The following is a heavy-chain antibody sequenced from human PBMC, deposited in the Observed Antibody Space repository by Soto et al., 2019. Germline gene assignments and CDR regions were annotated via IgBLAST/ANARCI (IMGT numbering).Heavy chain of an antibody. CDR1: GGSISSSSHY. J-gene: IGHJ4*02. D-gene: IGHD5-18*01. CDR2: IYYSGST. CDR3: ARQFGGGYSYGYYFDS. V-gene: IGHV4-39*01. Sequence: SETLSLTCTVSGGSISSSSHYWGWIRQPPGKGLEWIGSIYYSGSTYFNPSLKSRVIISVDTSKNQFSLKLSSVTAADTAVYYCARQFGGGYSYGYYFDSWGQGTVVTVSS.